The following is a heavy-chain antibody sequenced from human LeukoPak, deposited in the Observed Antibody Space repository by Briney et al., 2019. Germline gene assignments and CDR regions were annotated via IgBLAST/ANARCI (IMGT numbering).Heavy chain of an antibody. CDR1: GGSFSGYY. Sequence: SETLSLTCAVYGGSFSGYYWSWIRQPPGKGLEWIGEINHSGSTNYNPSLKSRVTISVDTSKNQFSLKLSSVTAADTAVYYCARGALLGLGYYDFDYWGRGTLVTVSS. V-gene: IGHV4-34*01. CDR3: ARGALLGLGYYDFDY. J-gene: IGHJ4*02. D-gene: IGHD3-22*01. CDR2: INHSGST.